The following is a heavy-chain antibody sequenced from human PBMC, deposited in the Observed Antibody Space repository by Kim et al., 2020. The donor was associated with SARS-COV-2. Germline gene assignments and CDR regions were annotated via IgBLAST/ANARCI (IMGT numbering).Heavy chain of an antibody. CDR3: ARGAGGDYRFDY. J-gene: IGHJ4*02. D-gene: IGHD4-17*01. Sequence: NYAQKFQGRVTMTRDTSISTAYMELSRLRSDDTVVYYCARGAGGDYRFDYWGQGTLVTVSS. V-gene: IGHV1-2*05.